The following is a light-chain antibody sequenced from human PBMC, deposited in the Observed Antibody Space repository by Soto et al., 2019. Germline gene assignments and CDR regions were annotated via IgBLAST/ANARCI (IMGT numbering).Light chain of an antibody. J-gene: IGKJ1*01. CDR1: QSISNW. CDR2: DAS. Sequence: DIQMTQSPTTLSASVGDRVTITCRASQSISNWLAWYQQKPGKAPKLLIYDASSLESGVPSRFSGSGSGTEFTLTISSLQTDDFATYYCQKSTSYSCTFGHGTKVDSK. V-gene: IGKV1-5*01. CDR3: QKSTSYSCT.